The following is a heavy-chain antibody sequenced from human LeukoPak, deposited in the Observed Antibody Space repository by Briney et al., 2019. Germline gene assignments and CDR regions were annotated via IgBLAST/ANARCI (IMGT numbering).Heavy chain of an antibody. D-gene: IGHD3-22*01. V-gene: IGHV3-30*07. CDR1: GFTFSSYA. CDR2: ISYDGSDK. CDR3: AKDGRERIAMIVVAPGFDY. Sequence: GGSLRLSCAASGFTFSSYAMYWVRQAPGKGLEWVAVISYDGSDKFYADSVKGRFTISRDSSKNTLYLQMNSLRAEDTAVYYCAKDGRERIAMIVVAPGFDYWGQGTLVTVSS. J-gene: IGHJ4*02.